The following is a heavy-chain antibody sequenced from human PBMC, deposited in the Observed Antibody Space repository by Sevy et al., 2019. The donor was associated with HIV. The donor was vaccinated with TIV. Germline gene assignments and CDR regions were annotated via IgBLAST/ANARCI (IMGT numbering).Heavy chain of an antibody. CDR3: ARTTYYYDTSVYWGFGY. V-gene: IGHV1-2*02. CDR2: INPNSGGT. CDR1: GYTFTGYY. J-gene: IGHJ4*02. D-gene: IGHD3-22*01. Sequence: ASVKVSCKASGYTFTGYYMHWVRQAPGQGLEWMGWINPNSGGTNYTQNFQGRVTMTRDTSISTAYMELSRLRSDDTAVYYCARTTYYYDTSVYWGFGYWGQGTLVTVSS.